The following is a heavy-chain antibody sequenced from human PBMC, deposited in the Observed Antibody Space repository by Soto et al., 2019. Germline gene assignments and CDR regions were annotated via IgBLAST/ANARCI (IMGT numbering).Heavy chain of an antibody. CDR3: AKGDGYNFWFQH. Sequence: GASVKVSCKVSGYTLTGLSMHWVRQAPGKGLEWMGGFDPEDGETIYAQKFQGRVTMTEDTSTDTAYMELSSLRSEDTAVYYCAKGDGYNFWFQHWGQGTLVTVSS. V-gene: IGHV1-24*01. CDR1: GYTLTGLS. D-gene: IGHD3-3*01. J-gene: IGHJ1*01. CDR2: FDPEDGET.